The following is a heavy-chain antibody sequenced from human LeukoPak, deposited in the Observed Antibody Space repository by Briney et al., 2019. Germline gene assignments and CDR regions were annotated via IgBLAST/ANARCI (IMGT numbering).Heavy chain of an antibody. CDR3: VRDSNYYENSGGRNVYYDALDI. D-gene: IGHD2-21*01. J-gene: IGHJ3*02. V-gene: IGHV3-7*01. CDR2: IKADGTVK. CDR1: GFSFSTFW. Sequence: GGSLRLSCEASGFSFSTFWMTWVRHAPGKGLEWVANIKADGTVKHSLDSMEGRFTISRDNARSSLYLQMNSLRAEDTAVYYCVRDSNYYENSGGRNVYYDALDIWGHGTMVTVS.